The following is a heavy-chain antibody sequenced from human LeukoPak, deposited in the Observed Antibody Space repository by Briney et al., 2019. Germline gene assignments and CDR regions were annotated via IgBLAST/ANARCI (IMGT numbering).Heavy chain of an antibody. CDR2: IYWDDNK. J-gene: IGHJ4*02. CDR1: GFSLSTSGEG. Sequence: SGPTLVKPTQTLTLTCTFSGFSLSTSGEGVGWIRQPPGKALEWLVLIYWDDNKRYSPSLKSRLTITTDTSKNQVVLIMTSMDPVDTATYYCAHTLWFGEPFFDYWGQGTLVTVSS. CDR3: AHTLWFGEPFFDY. D-gene: IGHD3-10*01. V-gene: IGHV2-5*02.